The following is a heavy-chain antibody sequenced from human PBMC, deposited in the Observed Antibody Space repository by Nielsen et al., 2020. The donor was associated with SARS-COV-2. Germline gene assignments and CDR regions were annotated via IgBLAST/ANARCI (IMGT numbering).Heavy chain of an antibody. J-gene: IGHJ5*02. CDR3: AMTTVTNWFDP. Sequence: ASVKVSCKASGYTFTSYGISRVRQAPGQGLEWMGIINPSGGSTSYAQKFQGRVTMTRDTSTSTVYMELSSLRSEDTAVYYCAMTTVTNWFDPWGQGTLVTVSS. D-gene: IGHD4-17*01. CDR2: INPSGGST. V-gene: IGHV1-46*01. CDR1: GYTFTSYG.